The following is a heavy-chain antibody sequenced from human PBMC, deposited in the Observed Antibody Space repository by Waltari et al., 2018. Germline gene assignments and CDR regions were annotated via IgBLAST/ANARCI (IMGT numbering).Heavy chain of an antibody. CDR2: INAGNGNT. CDR1: GYTFTSYA. Sequence: QVQLVQSGAEVKKPGASVKVSCKASGYTFTSYAMHWVRQAPGQRLEWMGWINAGNGNTKYSQKFQGRVTITRDTSASTAYMELSSLRSEDTAVYYCARGSTPEYYGFWSGYSGYYYMDVWGKGTTVTVSS. CDR3: ARGSTPEYYGFWSGYSGYYYMDV. J-gene: IGHJ6*03. D-gene: IGHD3-3*01. V-gene: IGHV1-3*01.